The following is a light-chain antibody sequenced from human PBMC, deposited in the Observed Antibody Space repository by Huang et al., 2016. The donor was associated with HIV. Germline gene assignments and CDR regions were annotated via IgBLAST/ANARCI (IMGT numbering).Light chain of an antibody. CDR3: QHRSNWPPSYT. J-gene: IGKJ2*01. CDR2: ATS. V-gene: IGKV3-11*01. CDR1: QSVTSF. Sequence: DIVLTQSPATLSLSLGESATLSCRASQSVTSFLAWYQQKPGQAPRLLIYATSQRATGIPARFRGSGSGTDFTLTISSLEPEDFAVYYCQHRSNWPPSYTFGQGTKLEIK.